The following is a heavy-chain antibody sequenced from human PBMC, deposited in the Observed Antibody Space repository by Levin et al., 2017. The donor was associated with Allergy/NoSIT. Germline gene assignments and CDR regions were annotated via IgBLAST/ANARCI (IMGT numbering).Heavy chain of an antibody. CDR2: ISYDGSNK. CDR1: GFTFSSYG. CDR3: AKDWADMITFGGVIAGPDY. J-gene: IGHJ4*02. V-gene: IGHV3-30*18. D-gene: IGHD3-16*02. Sequence: GGSLRLSCAASGFTFSSYGMHWVRQAPGKGLEWVAVISYDGSNKYYADSVKGRFTISRDNSKNTLYLQMNSLRAEDTAVYYCAKDWADMITFGGVIAGPDYWGQGTLVTVSS.